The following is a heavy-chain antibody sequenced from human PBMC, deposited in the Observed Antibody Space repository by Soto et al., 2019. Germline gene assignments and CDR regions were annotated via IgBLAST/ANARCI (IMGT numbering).Heavy chain of an antibody. Sequence: GGSLRLSCAAAGFTFSDYYMSWVRQAPGKGLEWVAVIWYDGSNKYYADSVKGRFTISRDNSKNTLYLQMNSLRAEDTAVYYCARGVAVAGTFDYWGQGTLVTVS. V-gene: IGHV3-33*08. D-gene: IGHD6-19*01. CDR2: IWYDGSNK. CDR1: GFTFSDYY. J-gene: IGHJ4*02. CDR3: ARGVAVAGTFDY.